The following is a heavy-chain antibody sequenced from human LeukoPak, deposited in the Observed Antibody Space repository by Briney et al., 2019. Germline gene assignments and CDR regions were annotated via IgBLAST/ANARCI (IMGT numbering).Heavy chain of an antibody. V-gene: IGHV3-30*02. Sequence: GGSLRLSCAASGFTFSSYGMHWVRQAPGKGLEWVAFIRNDGSNKYYADSVRGRFTISRDNSKNTLYLQMNSLRAEDTAVYYCAKELVAGTLDYWGQGTLVTVSS. D-gene: IGHD6-19*01. CDR1: GFTFSSYG. CDR2: IRNDGSNK. CDR3: AKELVAGTLDY. J-gene: IGHJ4*02.